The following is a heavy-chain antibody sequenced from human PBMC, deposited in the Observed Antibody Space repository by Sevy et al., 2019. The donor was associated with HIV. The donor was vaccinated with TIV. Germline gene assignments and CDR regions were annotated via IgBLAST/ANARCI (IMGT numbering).Heavy chain of an antibody. Sequence: GGSLRLSCAASGFTFSSYAMHWVRQAPGEGLEWVAVISYDGSNKYYADSVKGRFTISRDNSKNTLYLQMNSLRAEDTAVYYCASLGYCSGGSCYSYYYYGMDVWGQGTTVTVSS. CDR2: ISYDGSNK. D-gene: IGHD2-15*01. CDR3: ASLGYCSGGSCYSYYYYGMDV. J-gene: IGHJ6*02. V-gene: IGHV3-30-3*01. CDR1: GFTFSSYA.